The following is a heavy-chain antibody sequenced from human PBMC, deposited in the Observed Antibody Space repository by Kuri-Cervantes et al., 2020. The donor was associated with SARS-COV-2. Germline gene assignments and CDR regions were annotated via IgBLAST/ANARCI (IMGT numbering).Heavy chain of an antibody. CDR3: ARDRLRYCSSTSCYGWFDP. CDR2: INSDGSST. Sequence: GESLKISCAASGFTFSSYWMHWVRQAPGKGLVWVSRINSDGSSTSYADSVKGRFTISRDNAKNTLYLQMNSLRAEDTAVCYCARDRLRYCSSTSCYGWFDPWGQGTLVTVSS. CDR1: GFTFSSYW. J-gene: IGHJ5*02. D-gene: IGHD2-2*01. V-gene: IGHV3-74*01.